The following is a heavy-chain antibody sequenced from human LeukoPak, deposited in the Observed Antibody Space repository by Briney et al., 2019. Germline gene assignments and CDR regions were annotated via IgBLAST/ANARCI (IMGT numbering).Heavy chain of an antibody. V-gene: IGHV4-39*01. D-gene: IGHD5-12*01. CDR2: IYYTGDT. CDR1: GGSISSSSSYY. J-gene: IGHJ4*02. CDR3: SRLRGYTDGNPGY. Sequence: PSETLSLTCTVSGGSISSSSSYYWGWIRQPPGKGLEWIGRIYYTGDTYYNSSLKSRVTISVDTSKNQFSLKLSSVTAADTALYYCSRLRGYTDGNPGYWGQGSLVTVSS.